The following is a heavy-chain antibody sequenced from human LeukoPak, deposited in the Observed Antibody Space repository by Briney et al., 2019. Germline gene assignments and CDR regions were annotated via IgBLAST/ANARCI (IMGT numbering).Heavy chain of an antibody. V-gene: IGHV4-30-4*08. D-gene: IGHD3-3*01. CDR1: GGSISSGDYY. Sequence: SENLSLTCTVSGGSISSGDYYWSWIRQPPGKGLEWIGYIYYSGSTYYNPSLKSRVTISVDTSKNQFSLKLSSVTAADTAVYYCARTFWSGYLHAFDIWGQGTMVTVSS. J-gene: IGHJ3*02. CDR3: ARTFWSGYLHAFDI. CDR2: IYYSGST.